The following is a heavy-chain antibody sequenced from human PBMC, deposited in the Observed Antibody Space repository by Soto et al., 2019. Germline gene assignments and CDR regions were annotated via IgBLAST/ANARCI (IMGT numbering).Heavy chain of an antibody. J-gene: IGHJ6*02. CDR2: ISYDGSNK. V-gene: IGHV3-30*18. Sequence: HPGGSLRLSCAASGFTFSSYGMHWVRQAPGKGLEWVAVISYDGSNKYYADSVKGRFTISRDNSKNTLYLQMNSLRAEDTAVYYCAKGGGIAVAGPYYYYYGMDVWGQGTTVTVSS. D-gene: IGHD6-19*01. CDR3: AKGGGIAVAGPYYYYYGMDV. CDR1: GFTFSSYG.